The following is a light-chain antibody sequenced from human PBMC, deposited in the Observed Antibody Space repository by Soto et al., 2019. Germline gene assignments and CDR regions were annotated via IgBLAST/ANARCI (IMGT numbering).Light chain of an antibody. V-gene: IGKV1-5*01. CDR1: QSVGRW. CDR3: QQYSTYPWT. Sequence: DIQMTQSPSTLSASVGDSVSITCRASQSVGRWLAWFQQTPGKAPKVLIYDASILQSGVPSRFSGSGSGTDFTLTINSLQPVDFATYYCQQYSTYPWTFGQGSKVEI. J-gene: IGKJ1*01. CDR2: DAS.